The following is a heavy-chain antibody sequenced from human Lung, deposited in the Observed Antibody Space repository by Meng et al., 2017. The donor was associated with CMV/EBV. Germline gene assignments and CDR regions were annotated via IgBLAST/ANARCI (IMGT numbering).Heavy chain of an antibody. D-gene: IGHD3-10*01. CDR3: VKDGGSGNYQGWFDP. Sequence: SGFIFDDYAMHWVRQAPGKGLEWVSLISYNGFRTYYADSVKGRFTISRDNGKNSVYLQMNSLRDEDTALYYCVKDGGSGNYQGWFDPWGQGTLVTVSS. CDR2: ISYNGFRT. V-gene: IGHV3-43D*03. J-gene: IGHJ5*02. CDR1: GFIFDDYA.